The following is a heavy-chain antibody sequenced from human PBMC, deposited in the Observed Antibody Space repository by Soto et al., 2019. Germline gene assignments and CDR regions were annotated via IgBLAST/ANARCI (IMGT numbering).Heavy chain of an antibody. Sequence: QVQLVQSGAEVKKPGSSVKVSCKASGGTFSSYAISWVRQAPGQGLEWMGGIIPIFGTANYAQKFQGRVTITADESTSTAYMELSSLRSEDTAVYYCARGSKGTYYYDSSGYYGYYVDYWGQGTLVTVSS. V-gene: IGHV1-69*01. J-gene: IGHJ4*02. CDR3: ARGSKGTYYYDSSGYYGYYVDY. D-gene: IGHD3-22*01. CDR1: GGTFSSYA. CDR2: IIPIFGTA.